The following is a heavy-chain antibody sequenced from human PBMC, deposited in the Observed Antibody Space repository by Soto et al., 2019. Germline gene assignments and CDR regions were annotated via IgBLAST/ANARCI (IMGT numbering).Heavy chain of an antibody. CDR3: ARPLGGYGEYALPLNY. CDR1: GYTFTGYG. V-gene: IGHV1-18*04. CDR2: ISAYNGNT. J-gene: IGHJ4*02. D-gene: IGHD4-17*01. Sequence: QVQLVQSGAEVKRPGASVKVSCKASGYTFTGYGIAWVRQAPGQGLEWMGWISAYNGNTLQTQKFQERLSMTTDTSANTAYMELRSLRSDDTAVYYCARPLGGYGEYALPLNYWGQGTLVSVSS.